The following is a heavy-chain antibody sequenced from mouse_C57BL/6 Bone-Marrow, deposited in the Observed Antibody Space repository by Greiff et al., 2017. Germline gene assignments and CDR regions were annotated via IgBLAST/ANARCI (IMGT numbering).Heavy chain of an antibody. Sequence: VQLQQSGAELVRPGASVKLSCTASGFNIKDAYMHWVKQRPEQGLEWIGWIDPENGDTEYASKFQGKATITADTSSNTAYLQLSSLTSEDTAVYYCFYYSNYHWYFDVWGTGTTVTVSS. CDR3: FYYSNYHWYFDV. J-gene: IGHJ1*03. CDR1: GFNIKDAY. CDR2: IDPENGDT. V-gene: IGHV14-4*01. D-gene: IGHD2-5*01.